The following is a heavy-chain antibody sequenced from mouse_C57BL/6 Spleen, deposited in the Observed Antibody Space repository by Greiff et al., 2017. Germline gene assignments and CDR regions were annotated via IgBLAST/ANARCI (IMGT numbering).Heavy chain of an antibody. J-gene: IGHJ1*03. CDR3: AGELGRYFDV. CDR2: IWSGGST. D-gene: IGHD4-1*01. V-gene: IGHV2-2*01. CDR1: GFSLTSYG. Sequence: QVQLQQSGPGLVQPSQSLSITCTVSGFSLTSYGVHWVRQSPGKGLEWLGVIWSGGSTDYNAAFISRLSISKDNSKSQVFFKMNSLQADDTAIYYCAGELGRYFDVWGTGTTVTVSS.